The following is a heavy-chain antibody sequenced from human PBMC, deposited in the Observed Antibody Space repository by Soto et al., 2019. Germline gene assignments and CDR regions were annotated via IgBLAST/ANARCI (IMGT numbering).Heavy chain of an antibody. CDR1: GFPFSKAW. Sequence: EVQLVESGGGLVKPGGSLRLSCAASGFPFSKAWMSWVRQVPGTGLEWVGRIKSNADGGTTDYAAPVKGRFTISSDDSSNTLYLQMNSLKTEYTGVYYCTRVLGYCSGGNCSTFDYWGQGAVVTVSS. V-gene: IGHV3-15*01. CDR3: TRVLGYCSGGNCSTFDY. CDR2: IKSNADGGTT. J-gene: IGHJ4*02. D-gene: IGHD2-15*01.